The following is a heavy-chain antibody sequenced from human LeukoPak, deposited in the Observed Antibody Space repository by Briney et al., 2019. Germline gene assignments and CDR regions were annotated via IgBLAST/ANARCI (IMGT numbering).Heavy chain of an antibody. J-gene: IGHJ4*02. CDR1: GFAFDDYA. CDR2: ISSTGGST. CDR3: AKDSSYYYGSGSYYTDY. V-gene: IGHV3-23*01. Sequence: GGSLRLSCAASGFAFDDYAISWVRQAPGKGPEWVSGISSTGGSTYYADSVKGRFTISRDNSKNTLYLQMNSLRAEDTAVYYCAKDSSYYYGSGSYYTDYWGQGTLVTVSS. D-gene: IGHD3-10*01.